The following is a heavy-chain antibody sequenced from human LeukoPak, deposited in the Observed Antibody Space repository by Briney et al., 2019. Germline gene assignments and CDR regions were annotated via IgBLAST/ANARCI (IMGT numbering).Heavy chain of an antibody. CDR3: ASSYCGGDCYPYFDY. CDR2: IYYSGST. Sequence: PSETLSLTCTVSGGSISSYYWSCIRQPPGKGLEWIGYIYYSGSTNYNPSLKSRVTISVDTSKNQFSLKLSSVTAADTAVYYCASSYCGGDCYPYFDYWGQGTLVTVSS. V-gene: IGHV4-59*01. CDR1: GGSISSYY. D-gene: IGHD2-21*02. J-gene: IGHJ4*02.